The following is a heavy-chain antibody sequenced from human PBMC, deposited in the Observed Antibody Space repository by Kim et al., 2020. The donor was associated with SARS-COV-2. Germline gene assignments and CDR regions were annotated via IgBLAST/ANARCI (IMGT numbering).Heavy chain of an antibody. J-gene: IGHJ4*02. V-gene: IGHV4-31*03. D-gene: IGHD2-21*01. CDR1: GGSISSGGYY. CDR2: IYYSGST. CDR3: AREGVGYSSFYFDY. Sequence: SETLSLTCTVSGGSISSGGYYWSWIRQHPGKGLEWIGYIYYSGSTYYNPSLKSRVTISVDTSKNQFSLKLSSVTAADTAVYYCAREGVGYSSFYFDYWGQGTLVTVSS.